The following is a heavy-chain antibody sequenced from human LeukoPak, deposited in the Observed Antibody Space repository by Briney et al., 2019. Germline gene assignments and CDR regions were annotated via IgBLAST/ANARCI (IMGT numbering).Heavy chain of an antibody. CDR3: ARDRDSGSYYDFDY. D-gene: IGHD1-26*01. V-gene: IGHV1-2*02. CDR1: GYTFTGYY. Sequence: ASVKVSCKTSGYTFTGYYTHWVRQAPGQGLEWMGWINPNSGDTNYAQKFQGRVTMTRDTSISTAYMELSRLRSDDTAVYYCARDRDSGSYYDFDYWGQGTLVTVSS. CDR2: INPNSGDT. J-gene: IGHJ4*02.